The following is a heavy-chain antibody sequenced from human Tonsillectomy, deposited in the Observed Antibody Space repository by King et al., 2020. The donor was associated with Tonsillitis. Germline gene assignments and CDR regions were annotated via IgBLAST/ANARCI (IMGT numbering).Heavy chain of an antibody. CDR2: IIPIFGTS. Sequence: VQLVESGAEVKKPGSSVKVSCKTSGGTFSSYTINWVRQAPGQGLEWMGGIIPIFGTSNSAQKFQGRVTITADTSTGTAYMELRSLRSEDTAVYYCAREGTYYYDRGDYRWYFFDYWGQGTLVTVSS. V-gene: IGHV1-69*06. J-gene: IGHJ4*02. CDR1: GGTFSSYT. D-gene: IGHD3-22*01. CDR3: AREGTYYYDRGDYRWYFFDY.